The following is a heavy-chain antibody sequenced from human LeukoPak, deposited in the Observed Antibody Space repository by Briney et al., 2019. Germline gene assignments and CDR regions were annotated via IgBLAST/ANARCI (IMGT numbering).Heavy chain of an antibody. CDR3: ARGGSLNWFDP. Sequence: SETLSLTCAVYGWSFSGYYWSWIRQPPGNGLEWIGEINHSGSTNYKPSFKSRVTISVDTSKNQFSLKLSSVTAADTAVYYCARGGSLNWFDPWGQGTLVTVSS. J-gene: IGHJ5*02. V-gene: IGHV4-34*01. CDR2: INHSGST. CDR1: GWSFSGYY.